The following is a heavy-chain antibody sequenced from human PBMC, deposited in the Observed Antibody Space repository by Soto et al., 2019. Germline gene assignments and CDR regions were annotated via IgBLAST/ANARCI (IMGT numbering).Heavy chain of an antibody. J-gene: IGHJ6*02. CDR1: GGAISSYY. Sequence: SETLSLTCTVSGGAISSYYWSWVRQPPGKGLEWIGYIYYSGSTNYNPSLKSRVTISVDTSKNQFSLKLSSVTAADTAVYYCARGGFWSGYFRYYYYGMDVWGQGTTVTVSS. CDR2: IYYSGST. V-gene: IGHV4-59*01. D-gene: IGHD3-3*01. CDR3: ARGGFWSGYFRYYYYGMDV.